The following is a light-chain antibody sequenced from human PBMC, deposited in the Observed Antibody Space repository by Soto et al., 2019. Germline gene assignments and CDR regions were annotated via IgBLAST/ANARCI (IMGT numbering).Light chain of an antibody. CDR3: QQSYTTPLT. V-gene: IGKV1-39*01. J-gene: IGKJ4*01. Sequence: DIHMTQSPSSLSAFVGDRVTMTCRASQSISTYLNWYQQRPGKAPKLLIYAASSLQSGVPSRFSGSGSGTDFTLTISSLRPEDFATYFCQQSYTTPLTFGGGTKVDIK. CDR1: QSISTY. CDR2: AAS.